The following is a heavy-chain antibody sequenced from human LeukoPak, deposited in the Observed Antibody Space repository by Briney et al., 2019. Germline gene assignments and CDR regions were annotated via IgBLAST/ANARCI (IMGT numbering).Heavy chain of an antibody. CDR2: IRYDGSNK. CDR1: GFTFSSYG. D-gene: IGHD6-13*01. V-gene: IGHV3-30*02. CDR3: AKDYLREYSSSWYVGRAFDI. J-gene: IGHJ3*02. Sequence: GGSLRLSCAASGFTFSSYGMHWVRQAPGKGLEWVAFIRYDGSNKYYADSVKGRFTISRDNSKNTLYLQMNSLRAEDTAVYYCAKDYLREYSSSWYVGRAFDIWGQGTMVTVSS.